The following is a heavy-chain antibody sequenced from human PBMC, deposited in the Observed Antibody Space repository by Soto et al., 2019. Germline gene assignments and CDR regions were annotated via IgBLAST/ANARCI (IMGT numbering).Heavy chain of an antibody. J-gene: IGHJ5*02. CDR3: ARGSYYDFWSGPTFNWFDP. Sequence: GASVKVSCKASGYTFTSYYMHWVRQAPGQGLEWMGIINPSGGSTSYAQKFQGRVTMTRDTSTSTVYMELSSLRSEDTAVYYCARGSYYDFWSGPTFNWFDPWGQGTLVTVSS. D-gene: IGHD3-3*01. CDR1: GYTFTSYY. V-gene: IGHV1-46*03. CDR2: INPSGGST.